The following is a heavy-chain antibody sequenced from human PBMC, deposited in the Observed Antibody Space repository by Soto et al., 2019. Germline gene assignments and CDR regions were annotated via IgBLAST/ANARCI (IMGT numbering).Heavy chain of an antibody. V-gene: IGHV4-34*01. CDR3: ARMGSSWPYDFDY. CDR1: GGSFSAYY. D-gene: IGHD6-13*01. CDR2: VNHFGST. Sequence: SETLSLTCTVYGGSFSAYYWSWIRQSPGKGLECIGEVNHFGSTNSNPSLKSRVTMSVDTSKNQFSLKLSSVTAADTAVYYCARMGSSWPYDFDYWGQGTLVTVSS. J-gene: IGHJ4*02.